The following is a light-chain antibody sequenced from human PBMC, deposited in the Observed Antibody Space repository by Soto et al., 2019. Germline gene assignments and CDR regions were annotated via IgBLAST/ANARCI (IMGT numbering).Light chain of an antibody. J-gene: IGLJ1*01. CDR2: DVT. V-gene: IGLV2-14*01. CDR1: SRDVGGYNC. Sequence: QSALTQPASVSGSPGQSIAISCTGTSRDVGGYNCVSWYQQHPGKAPKLMIFDVTNRPSGVSNRFSGSKSGNTASLTISGLQAEDEADYYCSSYTSGGNYVFGTGTKLTVL. CDR3: SSYTSGGNYV.